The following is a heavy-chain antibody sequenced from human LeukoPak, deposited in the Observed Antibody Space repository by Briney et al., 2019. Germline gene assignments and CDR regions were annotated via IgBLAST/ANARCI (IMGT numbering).Heavy chain of an antibody. V-gene: IGHV3-23*01. J-gene: IGHJ4*02. D-gene: IGHD5-12*01. CDR1: GFTFSRYA. CDR3: AKAGSLATPTPYYFDY. Sequence: GGSLRLSCAASGFTFSRYAMSWVRQAPGKGLEWVSTFSGSGDSTYYADSVKGRFTISRDNSKNTLYLQMNSLRAEDTAVYYCAKAGSLATPTPYYFDYRGQGTLVTVSS. CDR2: FSGSGDST.